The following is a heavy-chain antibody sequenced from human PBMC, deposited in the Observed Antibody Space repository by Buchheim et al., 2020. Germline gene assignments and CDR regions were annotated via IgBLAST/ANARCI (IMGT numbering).Heavy chain of an antibody. J-gene: IGHJ4*02. CDR1: GYSFTDYW. CDR3: VRGSGYCSNTRCYLFDY. Sequence: EVQLVQSGAEVKKPGESLKISCKGSGYSFTDYWIGWVRQMPGKGLEWMAIIYPRYSDIRYRPSFQGQVTISADKSISSAYLQWSSLKASDTAMYYCVRGSGYCSNTRCYLFDYWGQGSL. CDR2: IYPRYSDI. D-gene: IGHD2-2*01. V-gene: IGHV5-51*01.